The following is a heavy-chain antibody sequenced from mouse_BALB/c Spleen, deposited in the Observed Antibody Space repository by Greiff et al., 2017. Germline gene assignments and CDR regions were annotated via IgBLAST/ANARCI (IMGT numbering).Heavy chain of an antibody. Sequence: EVHLVESGGGLVQPGGSRKLSCAASGFTFSSFGMHWVRQAPEKGLEWVAYISSGSSTIYYADTVKGRFTISRDNPKNTLFLQMTSLRSEDTAMYYCARDYYGFYWGQGTLVTVSA. CDR1: GFTFSSFG. D-gene: IGHD1-1*01. CDR2: ISSGSSTI. CDR3: ARDYYGFY. V-gene: IGHV5-17*02. J-gene: IGHJ3*01.